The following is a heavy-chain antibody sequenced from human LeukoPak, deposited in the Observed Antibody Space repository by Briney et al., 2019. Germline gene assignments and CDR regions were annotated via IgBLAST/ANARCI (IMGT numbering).Heavy chain of an antibody. J-gene: IGHJ6*04. V-gene: IGHV4-34*01. D-gene: IGHD3-9*01. CDR3: ARASNYDILTGYYAPYYYGMDV. CDR1: GGSFSGYC. CDR2: INHSGST. Sequence: PSETLSLTCAVYGGSFSGYCWSWIRQPPGKGLEWIGEINHSGSTNYNPSLKSRVTISVDTSKNQFSLKLSSVTAADTAVYYCARASNYDILTGYYAPYYYGMDVWGKGTTVTVSS.